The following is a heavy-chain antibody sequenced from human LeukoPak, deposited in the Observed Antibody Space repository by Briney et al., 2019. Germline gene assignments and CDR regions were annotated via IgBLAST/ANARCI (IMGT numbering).Heavy chain of an antibody. CDR3: ARDAGRITMIRGVTSRHKYMGV. V-gene: IGHV4-59*01. CDR2: IYYSGST. D-gene: IGHD3-10*01. J-gene: IGHJ6*03. CDR1: DGSISSYY. Sequence: SETLSLTCTVSDGSISSYYWSWIRQPPGKGLEWIGYIYYSGSTNYNPSLKSRVTISVDTSKNQFSLKLSSVTAADTAGYYCARDAGRITMIRGVTSRHKYMGVLGKGTTGTISS.